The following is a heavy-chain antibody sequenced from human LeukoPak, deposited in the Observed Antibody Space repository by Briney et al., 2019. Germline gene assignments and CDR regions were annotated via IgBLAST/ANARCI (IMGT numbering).Heavy chain of an antibody. J-gene: IGHJ4*02. CDR3: ARRSYGGKDFDY. Sequence: GESLQISCKGSGYRFASYWIGWVRQLPGKGLEGMAIIYPGDSDTRYSPSFQGQVTISADKSISTAYLQWSSLKASDTAMYYCARRSYGGKDFDYWGQGTLVTVSS. CDR2: IYPGDSDT. CDR1: GYRFASYW. V-gene: IGHV5-51*01. D-gene: IGHD4-23*01.